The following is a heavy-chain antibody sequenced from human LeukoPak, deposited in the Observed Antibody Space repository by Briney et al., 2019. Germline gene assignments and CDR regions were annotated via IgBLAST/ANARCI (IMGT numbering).Heavy chain of an antibody. Sequence: GRSLRLSCVASGFPYDDFQEHWLRQVPGKGLDWVAGISWNSGSIGYGDSVKGRFIISRDNAKNSLYLQMNSLRVEDTGLYYWAKVGYSGEPLPPHYHFYRDIWGEGATVIVS. CDR1: GFPYDDFQ. J-gene: IGHJ6*03. CDR3: AKVGYSGEPLPPHYHFYRDI. CDR2: ISWNSGSI. V-gene: IGHV3-9*01. D-gene: IGHD1-26*01.